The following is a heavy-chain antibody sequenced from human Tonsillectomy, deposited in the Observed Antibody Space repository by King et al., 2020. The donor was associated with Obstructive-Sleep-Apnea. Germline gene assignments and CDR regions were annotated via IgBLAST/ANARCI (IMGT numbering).Heavy chain of an antibody. V-gene: IGHV3-21*01. D-gene: IGHD3-10*01. Sequence: VQLVESGGGLGKPGGSLRLSCAASGFTFSSDSMNWVRQAPGKGREWGSAISSSSSYIYYADSVKGRFTISRDNAKNSLYLQMNSLRGEDTAVYYCARDRQSMVRGVINYWGQGTLVTVSS. CDR1: GFTFSSDS. CDR3: ARDRQSMVRGVINY. J-gene: IGHJ4*02. CDR2: ISSSSSYI.